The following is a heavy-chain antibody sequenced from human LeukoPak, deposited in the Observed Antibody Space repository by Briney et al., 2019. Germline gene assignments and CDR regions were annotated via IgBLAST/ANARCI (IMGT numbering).Heavy chain of an antibody. CDR2: ISAYNGNT. J-gene: IGHJ5*02. Sequence: ASAKVSCKASGYTFTSYGISWVRQAPGQGLEWMGWISAYNGNTNYAQKLQGRVTMTTDTSTSTAYMELRSLRSDDTAVYYCARDRALYYDLNWFDPWGQGTLVTVSS. V-gene: IGHV1-18*01. CDR3: ARDRALYYDLNWFDP. D-gene: IGHD3-3*01. CDR1: GYTFTSYG.